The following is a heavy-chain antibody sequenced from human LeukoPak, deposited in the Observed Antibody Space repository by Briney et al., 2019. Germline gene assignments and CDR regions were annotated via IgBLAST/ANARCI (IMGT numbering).Heavy chain of an antibody. D-gene: IGHD1/OR15-1a*01. CDR2: IYSGGST. J-gene: IGHJ4*02. CDR1: GFTVSSNY. CDR3: TTGRQLEQFDY. Sequence: GGSLRLSCAASGFTVSSNYMSWVRQAPGKGLEWVSVIYSGGSTYYADSVKGRFTISRDNSKNTLYLQMNSLKTEDTAVYYCTTGRQLEQFDYWGQGTLVTVSS. V-gene: IGHV3-53*01.